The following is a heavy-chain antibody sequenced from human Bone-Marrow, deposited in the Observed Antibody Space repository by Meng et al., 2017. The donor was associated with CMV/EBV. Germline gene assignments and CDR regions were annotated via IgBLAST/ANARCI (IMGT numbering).Heavy chain of an antibody. CDR3: ARDMLTLLRGHLVY. Sequence: ASGFTLRGYWMHWVRQAPGKGLVWVSRINSDGRSTSYADSVKGRFTISRDNAKNTLYLQMNSLRAEDTAVYYCARDMLTLLRGHLVYWGQGTLVTVSS. CDR1: GFTLRGYW. CDR2: INSDGRST. D-gene: IGHD2-15*01. V-gene: IGHV3-74*01. J-gene: IGHJ4*02.